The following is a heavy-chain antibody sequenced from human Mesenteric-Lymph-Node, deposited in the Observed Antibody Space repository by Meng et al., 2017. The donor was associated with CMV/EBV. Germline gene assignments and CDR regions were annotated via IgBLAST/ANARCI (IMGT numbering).Heavy chain of an antibody. D-gene: IGHD6-6*01. J-gene: IGHJ4*02. CDR3: ARLEQLVTIDY. V-gene: IGHV4-39*07. Sequence: SETLSLTCTVSGGSISSSSYYWGWIRQPPGKGLEWIGSIYYSGSTYYNPSLKSRVTISVDTSKNQFSLKLSSVTAADTAVYYCARLEQLVTIDYWGQGTPVTV. CDR1: GGSISSSSYY. CDR2: IYYSGST.